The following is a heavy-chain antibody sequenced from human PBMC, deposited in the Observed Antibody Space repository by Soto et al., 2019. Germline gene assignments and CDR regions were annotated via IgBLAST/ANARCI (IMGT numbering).Heavy chain of an antibody. D-gene: IGHD3-16*01. V-gene: IGHV4-31*03. CDR2: IYYTGTT. CDR3: ARDTGFYGGYNGFDP. CDR1: GGSISGAAYY. Sequence: QVQLQESGPGLLKPSQTLSLTCTVSGGSISGAAYYWSWIRHLPGKGLEWIGYIYYTGTTYYRPALGSRVTISLDTSKNQFSLTLTSVTAADTAVYYGARDTGFYGGYNGFDPWGQGTLVTVYS. J-gene: IGHJ5*02.